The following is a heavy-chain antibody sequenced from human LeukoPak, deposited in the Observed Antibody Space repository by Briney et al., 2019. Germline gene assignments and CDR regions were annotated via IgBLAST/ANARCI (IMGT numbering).Heavy chain of an antibody. CDR2: ISSSSTYI. Sequence: GGSLRLSCAASGFTFSSYSMNWVRQAPGKGLEWVSSISSSSTYIYYADSVKGRSTISRDDAKNSLYLQMNSLRAEDTAVYYCARDHEQVVQLDAFDIWGQGTMVTVSS. V-gene: IGHV3-21*01. CDR1: GFTFSSYS. D-gene: IGHD1-1*01. CDR3: ARDHEQVVQLDAFDI. J-gene: IGHJ3*02.